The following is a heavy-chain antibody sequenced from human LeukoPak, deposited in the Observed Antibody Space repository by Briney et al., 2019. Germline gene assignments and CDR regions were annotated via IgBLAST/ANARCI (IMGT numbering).Heavy chain of an antibody. CDR3: ARGGEAETFDY. V-gene: IGHV4-30-2*01. J-gene: IGHJ4*02. D-gene: IGHD3-10*01. CDR2: IYHSGST. Sequence: SETLSLTCTVSGGSINYYYWMWIRQPPGKGLEWIGYIYHSGSTYYNPSLKSRVTISVDRSKNQFSLKLSSVTAADTAVYYCARGGEAETFDYWGQGTLVTVSS. CDR1: GGSINYYY.